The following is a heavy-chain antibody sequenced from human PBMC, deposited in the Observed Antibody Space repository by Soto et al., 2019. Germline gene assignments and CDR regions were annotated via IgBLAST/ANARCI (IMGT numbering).Heavy chain of an antibody. Sequence: VRLVQSGAEMKKPGSSVKVSCKASGGTFSNFAISWVRQAPGQGLEWLGAIIPVYSTPKYEPKFQGRVTISADESTSTAYMELSSLRSEDTAVYYCAKDDNSGFFIGYYGLDVWGPGPTVTVSS. D-gene: IGHD6-19*01. CDR2: IIPVYSTP. CDR1: GGTFSNFA. CDR3: AKDDNSGFFIGYYGLDV. J-gene: IGHJ6*02. V-gene: IGHV1-69*01.